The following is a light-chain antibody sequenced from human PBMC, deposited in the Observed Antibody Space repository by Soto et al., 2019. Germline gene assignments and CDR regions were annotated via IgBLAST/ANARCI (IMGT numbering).Light chain of an antibody. J-gene: IGLJ1*01. CDR2: ENT. CDR1: SSDIGAGSD. CDR3: QSYDSSLSVLYV. Sequence: QSVLTQPPSLSGAPGQTVTISCTGSSSDIGAGSDVHWYQQFPGAAPRLLIYENTNRPSGVPDRFSGSKSGTSASLAITGLQAEDEADYYCQSYDSSLSVLYVFGTGTKVTVL. V-gene: IGLV1-40*01.